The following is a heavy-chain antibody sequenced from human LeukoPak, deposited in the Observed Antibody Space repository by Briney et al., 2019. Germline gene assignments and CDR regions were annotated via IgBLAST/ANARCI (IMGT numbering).Heavy chain of an antibody. Sequence: PSETLSLTCAVYGGSFSGYYWSWIRQPPGKGLEWIGETNHSGSTNYNPSLKSRVTISVDTSKNQFSLKLSSVTAADTAVYYCARTGPAAIVFDYWGQGTLVTVSS. J-gene: IGHJ4*02. CDR2: TNHSGST. CDR1: GGSFSGYY. D-gene: IGHD2-2*01. CDR3: ARTGPAAIVFDY. V-gene: IGHV4-34*01.